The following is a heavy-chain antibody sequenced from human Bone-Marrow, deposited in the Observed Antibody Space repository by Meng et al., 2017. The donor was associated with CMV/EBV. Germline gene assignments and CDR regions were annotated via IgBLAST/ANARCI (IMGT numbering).Heavy chain of an antibody. Sequence: GGSLRLSCAASGFTFSSYAMSWVRQAPGKGLEWVSAISGSGGSTYYADSVKGRFTISRDNAKNSLYLQMNSLRAEDTAVYYCARAPRVRGVTSGMDVWGQGTTVTVSS. CDR3: ARAPRVRGVTSGMDV. V-gene: IGHV3-23*01. CDR1: GFTFSSYA. J-gene: IGHJ6*02. CDR2: ISGSGGST. D-gene: IGHD3-10*01.